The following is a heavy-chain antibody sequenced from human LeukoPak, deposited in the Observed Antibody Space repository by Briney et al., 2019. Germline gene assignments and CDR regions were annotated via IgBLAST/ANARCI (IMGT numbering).Heavy chain of an antibody. D-gene: IGHD5-18*01. CDR1: GFTFSSHS. CDR2: ISSSSSYI. V-gene: IGHV3-21*01. CDR3: ARGSYGYWHFDL. Sequence: GGSLRLSCAASGFTFSSHSMNWVRQAPGKGLEWVSSISSSSSYIYYADSVKGRLTISRDNAKNSLYLQMNSLRAEDTAVYYCARGSYGYWHFDLWGRGTLVTVSS. J-gene: IGHJ2*01.